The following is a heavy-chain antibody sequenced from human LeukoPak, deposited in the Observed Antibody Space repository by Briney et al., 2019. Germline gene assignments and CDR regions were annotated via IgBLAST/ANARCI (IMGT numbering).Heavy chain of an antibody. J-gene: IGHJ6*03. CDR2: IYYSGST. Sequence: PSETLSLTCTVSGGSISSSSYYWSWIRQPPGKGLEWIGYIYYSGSTNYNPSLKSRVTISVDTSKNQFSLKLSSVTATDTAVYYCARTGHCSGGSCYSWGDYYYYYMDVWGKGTTVTVSS. V-gene: IGHV4-61*01. D-gene: IGHD2-15*01. CDR1: GGSISSSSYY. CDR3: ARTGHCSGGSCYSWGDYYYYYMDV.